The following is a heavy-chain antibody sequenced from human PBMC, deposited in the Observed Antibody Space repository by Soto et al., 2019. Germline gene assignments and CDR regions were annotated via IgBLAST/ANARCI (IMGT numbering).Heavy chain of an antibody. CDR1: GYTFTNYG. Sequence: QVQLLQSGAEVKKPGASVKVSCKASGYTFTNYGITWVRQAPGQGLEWMGWISAYNGNTHYTQRLQGRVTMTTDTSTSTAYMELRGLRSDDTAVYYCARMRQLVGYFYYHMDVWGKGTTVTVSS. CDR3: ARMRQLVGYFYYHMDV. J-gene: IGHJ6*03. D-gene: IGHD6-6*01. CDR2: ISAYNGNT. V-gene: IGHV1-18*01.